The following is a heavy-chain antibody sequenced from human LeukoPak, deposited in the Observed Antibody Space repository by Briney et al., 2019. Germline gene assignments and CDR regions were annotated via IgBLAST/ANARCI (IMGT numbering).Heavy chain of an antibody. CDR2: ISGSGGST. J-gene: IGHJ4*02. Sequence: GGTLRLSCAASGFTFSSYGMSWVRQAPGKGLEWVSAISGSGGSTYYADSVKGRFTISRDNSRNTLYLQMNSLRAEDTAVYYCAKDSPSPFPLLWFGEPYLDYWGQGTLVTVSS. D-gene: IGHD3-10*01. CDR1: GFTFSSYG. CDR3: AKDSPSPFPLLWFGEPYLDY. V-gene: IGHV3-23*01.